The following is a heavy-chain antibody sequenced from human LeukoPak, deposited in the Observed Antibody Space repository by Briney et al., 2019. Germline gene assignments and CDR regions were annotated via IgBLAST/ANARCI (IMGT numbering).Heavy chain of an antibody. CDR2: IYHSGST. V-gene: IGHV4-4*02. CDR3: ARWGIQLWFDY. J-gene: IGHJ4*02. CDR1: GGSISSSNW. Sequence: SETLSLTCAVSGGSISSSNWWSWVRQPPGKGLEWIEEIYHSGSTNYNPSLKSRVTISVDKSKNQFSLKLSSVTAADTAVYYCARWGIQLWFDYWGQGALVTVSS. D-gene: IGHD5-18*01.